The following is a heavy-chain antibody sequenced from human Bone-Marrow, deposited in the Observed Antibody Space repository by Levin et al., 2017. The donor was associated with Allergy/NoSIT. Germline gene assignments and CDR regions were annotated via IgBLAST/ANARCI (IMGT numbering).Heavy chain of an antibody. Sequence: GGSLRLSCATSGFTFDDYTMHWVRQAPGKGLEWVSLISWDGRSRDYADSVKGRFTISRDNSKNSLYLQMNSLRTEDSALYYCAKGAFGVVITSYYGMDVWGQGTTVTVSS. CDR1: GFTFDDYT. CDR3: AKGAFGVVITSYYGMDV. CDR2: ISWDGRSR. V-gene: IGHV3-43*01. D-gene: IGHD3-3*01. J-gene: IGHJ6*02.